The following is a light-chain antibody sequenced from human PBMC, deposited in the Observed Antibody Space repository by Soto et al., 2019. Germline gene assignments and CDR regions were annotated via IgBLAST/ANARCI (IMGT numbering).Light chain of an antibody. CDR2: WAS. V-gene: IGKV4-1*01. J-gene: IGKJ4*01. CDR3: QQYYRTTRT. Sequence: DIVMTQSPDSLAVSLGERATINCKSSQSLLYSSNNKNYLAWYQQKPGQPPKLLIYWASTRESGVPDRFSGSGSGTDFTLTISSLQAEDVAVYYCQQYYRTTRTFCRGTMV. CDR1: QSLLYSSNNKNY.